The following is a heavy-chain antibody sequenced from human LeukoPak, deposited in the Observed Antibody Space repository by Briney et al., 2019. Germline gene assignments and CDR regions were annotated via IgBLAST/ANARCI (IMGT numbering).Heavy chain of an antibody. D-gene: IGHD1-26*01. CDR2: ISYDGSNK. CDR3: ARECGTYLYYYYGMDV. Sequence: GGSLRLSCAASGFTFSSYAMHWVRHAPGKGLEWVAVISYDGSNKYYADSVKGRFTISRDNSKNTLYLQMNSLRVEDTAVYYCARECGTYLYYYYGMDVWGQGTTVTVSS. CDR1: GFTFSSYA. J-gene: IGHJ6*02. V-gene: IGHV3-30-3*01.